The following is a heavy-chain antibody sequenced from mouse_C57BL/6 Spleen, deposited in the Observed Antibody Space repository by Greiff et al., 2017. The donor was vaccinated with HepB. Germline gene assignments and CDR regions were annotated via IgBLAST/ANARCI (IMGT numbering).Heavy chain of an antibody. CDR1: GYTFTDYY. V-gene: IGHV1-26*01. J-gene: IGHJ4*01. D-gene: IGHD1-1*01. CDR3: ASITTVVAPYYAMDY. CDR2: INPNNGGT. Sequence: VQLQQSGPELVKPGASVKISCKASGYTFTDYYMNWVKQSHGKSLEWIGDINPNNGGTSYNQKFKGKATLTVDKSSSTAYMELRSLTSEDSAVYYCASITTVVAPYYAMDYWGQGTSVTVSS.